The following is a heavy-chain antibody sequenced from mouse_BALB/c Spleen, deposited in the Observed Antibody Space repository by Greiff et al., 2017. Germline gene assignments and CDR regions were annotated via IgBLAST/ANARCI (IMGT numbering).Heavy chain of an antibody. CDR2: ISNGGGST. Sequence: EVKVEESGGGLVQPGGSLKLSCAASGFTFSSYTMSWVRQTPEKRLEWVAYISNGGGSTYYPDTVKGRFTISRDNAKNTLYLQMSSLKSEDTAMYYCARRDYRYGLFAYWGQGTLVTVSA. J-gene: IGHJ3*01. D-gene: IGHD2-14*01. CDR3: ARRDYRYGLFAY. CDR1: GFTFSSYT. V-gene: IGHV5-12-2*01.